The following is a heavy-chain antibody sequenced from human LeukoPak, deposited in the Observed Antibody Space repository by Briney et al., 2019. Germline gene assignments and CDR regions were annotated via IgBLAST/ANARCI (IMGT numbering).Heavy chain of an antibody. V-gene: IGHV4-39*01. Sequence: SETLSLTCTVSGGSISSTRYYWGWIRQPPGTRLEWIGSIYYSGTTYYNPSLKSRVIISVDTSKNQFSLRLSSVTAADTAVYLCSRLPAAGTRYDNYYFEYWGQGTLVTVSS. D-gene: IGHD6-13*01. J-gene: IGHJ4*02. CDR3: SRLPAAGTRYDNYYFEY. CDR2: IYYSGTT. CDR1: GGSISSTRYY.